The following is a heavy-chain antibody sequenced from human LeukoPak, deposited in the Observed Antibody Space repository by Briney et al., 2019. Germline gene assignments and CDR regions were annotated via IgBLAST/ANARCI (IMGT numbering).Heavy chain of an antibody. CDR1: GGSISSYY. V-gene: IGHV4-39*01. CDR2: IYYSGST. J-gene: IGHJ3*02. CDR3: ARTPPDAFDI. Sequence: SETLSLTCTVSGGSISSYYWGWIRQPPGKGLEWIGSIYYSGSTYYNPSLKSRVTISVDTSKNQFSLKLSSVTAADTAVYYCARTPPDAFDIWGQGTMVTVSS.